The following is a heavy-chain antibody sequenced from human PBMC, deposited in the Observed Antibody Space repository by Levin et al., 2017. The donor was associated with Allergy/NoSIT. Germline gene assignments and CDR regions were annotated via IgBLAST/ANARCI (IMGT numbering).Heavy chain of an antibody. CDR1: GFTFSDFY. CDR2: ISTGSTYI. CDR3: ARFIAAARNYYYGMDV. Sequence: PGGSLRLSCAASGFTFSDFYMSWVRQAPGKGLQWVAYISTGSTYIKYADSVQGRFTVSRDNARNSVYLQMNSLRADDTALYYCARFIAAARNYYYGMDVWGQGTTVTVSS. D-gene: IGHD6-13*01. V-gene: IGHV3-11*03. J-gene: IGHJ6*02.